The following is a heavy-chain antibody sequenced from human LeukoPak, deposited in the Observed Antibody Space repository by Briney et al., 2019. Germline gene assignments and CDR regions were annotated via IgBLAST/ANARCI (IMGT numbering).Heavy chain of an antibody. D-gene: IGHD5-24*01. CDR1: GGSFSGYY. J-gene: IGHJ4*02. CDR3: ARRFRGDGYNGFDY. CDR2: INHSGST. Sequence: PSETLSLTCAVYGGSFSGYYWSWIRQPPGKGLEWIGEINHSGSTNYNPSLKSRVTISVDTSKNQFSLKLSSVTAADTAVYYCARRFRGDGYNGFDYWGQGTLVTVSS. V-gene: IGHV4-34*01.